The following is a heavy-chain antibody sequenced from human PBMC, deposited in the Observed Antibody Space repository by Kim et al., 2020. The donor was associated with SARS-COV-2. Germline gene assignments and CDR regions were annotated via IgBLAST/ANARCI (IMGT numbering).Heavy chain of an antibody. Sequence: SETLSLTCTVSGGSISSSSYYWGWIRQPPGKGLEWIGSIYYSGSTYYNPSLKSRGTISVDTSKNQFSLKLSSVTAADTAVYYCARGGITGTPSDYWGQGTLVTVSS. CDR1: GGSISSSSYY. V-gene: IGHV4-39*01. CDR2: IYYSGST. D-gene: IGHD1-7*01. CDR3: ARGGITGTPSDY. J-gene: IGHJ4*02.